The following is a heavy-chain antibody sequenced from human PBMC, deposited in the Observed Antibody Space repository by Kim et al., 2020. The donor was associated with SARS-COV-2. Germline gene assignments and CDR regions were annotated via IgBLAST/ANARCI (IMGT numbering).Heavy chain of an antibody. CDR3: TVEPDGSGRVTD. CDR1: GFTFSNAW. J-gene: IGHJ4*02. V-gene: IGHV3-15*01. Sequence: GGSLRLSCAASGFTFSNAWMSWVRQAPGKGLEWVGRIKSKTDGGTTDYAAPVKGRFTISRDDSKNTLYLQMNSLKTEDTAVYYCTVEPDGSGRVTDWGQGTLVTVSS. D-gene: IGHD3-10*01. CDR2: IKSKTDGGTT.